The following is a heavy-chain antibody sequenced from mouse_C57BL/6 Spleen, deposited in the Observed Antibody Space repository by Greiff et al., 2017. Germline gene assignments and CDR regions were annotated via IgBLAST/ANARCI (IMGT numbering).Heavy chain of an antibody. D-gene: IGHD1-1*01. CDR3: ARGITEVGDFDV. V-gene: IGHV5-4*03. CDR2: ISAGGSYT. J-gene: IGHJ2*01. Sequence: EVMLVESGGGLVKPGGSLKLSCAASGFTFSSYAMSWVRQTPEKRLEWVATISAGGSYTYYPDNVKGRFTITRDNAKNNLYLQMSHLKSEDTAMDYCARGITEVGDFDVWGKGTTLTVSS. CDR1: GFTFSSYA.